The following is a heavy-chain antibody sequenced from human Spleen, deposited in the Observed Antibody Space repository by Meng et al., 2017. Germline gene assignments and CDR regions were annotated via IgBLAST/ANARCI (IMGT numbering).Heavy chain of an antibody. Sequence: QGQLQQGGAGLLKPSETLSLTCAVYGGSFSGYYWSWIRQPPGKGLEWIGEINRSGSTTYNPSLKSRVTISVDTSKNQFSLKLSSVTAADTAVYYCAREIAVAAHYYWYFDLWGRGTLVTVSS. D-gene: IGHD6-19*01. CDR3: AREIAVAAHYYWYFDL. CDR1: GGSFSGYY. J-gene: IGHJ2*01. V-gene: IGHV4-34*02. CDR2: INRSGST.